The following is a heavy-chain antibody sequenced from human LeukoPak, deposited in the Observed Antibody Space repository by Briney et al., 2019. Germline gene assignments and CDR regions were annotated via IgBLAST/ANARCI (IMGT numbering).Heavy chain of an antibody. CDR1: GFTFSSYA. V-gene: IGHV3-23*01. CDR3: AKDSLASSGWLFDY. Sequence: GGCLRLSCAASGFTFSSYAMSWVRQAPGKGLEWVSAISGSGGSTYYADSVKGRFTISRDNSKNTLYLQMNSLRAEDTAVYYCAKDSLASSGWLFDYWGQGTLVTVSS. D-gene: IGHD6-19*01. J-gene: IGHJ4*02. CDR2: ISGSGGST.